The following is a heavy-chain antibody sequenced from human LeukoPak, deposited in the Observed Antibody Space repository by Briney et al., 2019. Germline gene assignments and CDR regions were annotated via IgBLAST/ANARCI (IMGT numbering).Heavy chain of an antibody. J-gene: IGHJ4*02. D-gene: IGHD3-10*01. Sequence: GGSLRLSCAGSGFTSDSCTMTWVRQAPGKGLEWVSAISSTGGTTYYADSVKGRFTISRDNSKNTLYLQMNSLRADDTAVYYCARVYYGSGSPRHFDYWGQGTLVTVSS. CDR1: GFTSDSCT. CDR3: ARVYYGSGSPRHFDY. V-gene: IGHV3-23*01. CDR2: ISSTGGTT.